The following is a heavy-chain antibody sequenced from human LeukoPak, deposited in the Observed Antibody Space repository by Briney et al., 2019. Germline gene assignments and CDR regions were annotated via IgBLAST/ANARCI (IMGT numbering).Heavy chain of an antibody. Sequence: SETLSLTCAVYGGSFSGYYWSWIRQPPGKGLEWIGEINHSGSTNYNPSLKSRVTISVDTSKNQFSLKLSSVTAADTAVYYCARSRVRGVIRGAFDIWGQGTMVTVSS. CDR3: ARSRVRGVIRGAFDI. CDR2: INHSGST. J-gene: IGHJ3*02. CDR1: GGSFSGYY. V-gene: IGHV4-34*01. D-gene: IGHD3-10*02.